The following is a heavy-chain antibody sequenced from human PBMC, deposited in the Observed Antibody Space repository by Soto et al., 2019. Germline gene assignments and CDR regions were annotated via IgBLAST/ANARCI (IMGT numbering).Heavy chain of an antibody. V-gene: IGHV1-18*01. Sequence: ASVKVSCKTSGYTFTSYGISWVRQAPGQGPEWMGLISPYNGDTLYARKFQGSVIVTADTATRTVYLELRSLRSDDTAVYYCVRDASSGYRGWWDPWG. D-gene: IGHD6-25*01. CDR2: ISPYNGDT. J-gene: IGHJ5*02. CDR3: VRDASSGYRGWWDP. CDR1: GYTFTSYG.